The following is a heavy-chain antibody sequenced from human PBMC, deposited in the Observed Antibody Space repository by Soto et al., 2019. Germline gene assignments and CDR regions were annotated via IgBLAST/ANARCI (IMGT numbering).Heavy chain of an antibody. V-gene: IGHV4-31*03. Sequence: PSETLSLTCTVSGGSISSGGYYWSWIRQHPGKGLEWIGYIYYSGSTYYNPSLKSRVTISVDTSKNQFSLKLSSVTAADTAVYYCARDRRNYYGSGEYFDYWGQGTLVTVSS. D-gene: IGHD3-10*01. CDR2: IYYSGST. CDR1: GGSISSGGYY. J-gene: IGHJ4*02. CDR3: ARDRRNYYGSGEYFDY.